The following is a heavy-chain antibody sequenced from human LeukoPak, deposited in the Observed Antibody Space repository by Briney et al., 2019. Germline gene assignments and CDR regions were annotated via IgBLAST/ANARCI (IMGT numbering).Heavy chain of an antibody. CDR1: SVSISTFY. CDR2: IYYSGST. CDR3: ARRYYDSSGYRYFDY. J-gene: IGHJ4*02. V-gene: IGHV4-59*01. D-gene: IGHD3-22*01. Sequence: SETLSPTCTVSSVSISTFYWTWIRQPPGKGLEWIGNIYYSGSTKYNPSLKSRVTISVDTSKNQFSLKLSSVTAADTAAYYCARRYYDSSGYRYFDYWGQGTLVTVSS.